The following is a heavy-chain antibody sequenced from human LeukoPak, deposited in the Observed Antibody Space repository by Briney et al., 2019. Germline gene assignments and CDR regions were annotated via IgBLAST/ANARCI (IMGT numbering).Heavy chain of an antibody. J-gene: IGHJ4*02. CDR3: ARAPSLYCGGDCYHFDY. D-gene: IGHD2-21*02. V-gene: IGHV4-34*01. CDR2: INHSGST. CDR1: GGSLSGYY. Sequence: PSETLSLTCAVSGGSLSGYYWSWIRQPPGKGLEWIGEINHSGSTNYNPSLKSRVTISVDTSKNQFSLKLSSVTAADTAVYYCARAPSLYCGGDCYHFDYWGQGTLVTVSS.